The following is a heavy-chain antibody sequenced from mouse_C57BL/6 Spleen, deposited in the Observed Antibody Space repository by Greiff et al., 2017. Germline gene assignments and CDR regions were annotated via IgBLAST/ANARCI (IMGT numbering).Heavy chain of an antibody. CDR2: ISSGSSTI. CDR3: ARRDEDDGYAMDY. CDR1: GFTFSDYG. V-gene: IGHV5-17*01. D-gene: IGHD2-12*01. Sequence: EVKLVESGGGLVKPGGSLKLSCAASGFTFSDYGMHWVRQAPEQGLEWVAYISSGSSTIYYADTVKGRCTISRGNAKNTLFLQMTSLRSEDTAMYYWARRDEDDGYAMDYWGQGTSGTVSS. J-gene: IGHJ4*01.